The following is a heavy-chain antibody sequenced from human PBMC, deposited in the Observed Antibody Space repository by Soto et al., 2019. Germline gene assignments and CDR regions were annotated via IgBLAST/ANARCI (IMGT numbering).Heavy chain of an antibody. CDR3: ARSCSSTSCYWEY. Sequence: GGSLRLSCAASGFTFSSYSMNWVRQAPGKGLEWVSSISSSSSYIYYADSVKGRFTISRDNAKNSLYLQMNSLRAEDTAVYYCARSCSSTSCYWEYWGQGTLVTVSS. D-gene: IGHD2-2*01. CDR1: GFTFSSYS. CDR2: ISSSSSYI. J-gene: IGHJ4*02. V-gene: IGHV3-21*01.